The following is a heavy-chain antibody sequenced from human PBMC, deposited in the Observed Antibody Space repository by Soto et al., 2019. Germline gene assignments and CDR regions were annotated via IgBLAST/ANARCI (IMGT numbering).Heavy chain of an antibody. V-gene: IGHV4-31*03. D-gene: IGHD3-10*02. CDR3: ARLSSGIRLNFDC. J-gene: IGHJ4*02. CDR2: IYYNGST. CDR1: GGSISSGGYY. Sequence: QVQLQESGPGLVKPSQTLSLTCTVSGGSISSGGYYWSWIRQHSGKGLEWIGNIYYNGSTYYNPSLKSRLTISLDTSQNQFSLKLTSVTAADTAFYYCARLSSGIRLNFDCWGQGALVTVSS.